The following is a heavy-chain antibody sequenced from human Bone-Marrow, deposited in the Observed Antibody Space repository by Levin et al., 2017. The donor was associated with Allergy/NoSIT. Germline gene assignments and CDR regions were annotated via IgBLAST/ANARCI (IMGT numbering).Heavy chain of an antibody. J-gene: IGHJ6*02. CDR1: GFTFSDYY. Sequence: GGSLRLSCAASGFTFSDYYISWIRQAPGKGPELVSYISGRATTTYYADSVKGRFSISRDNANNSLYLQLNSLRAEDTAVYFCAREGIVVVGASSTSYYFGMDVWGQGTTVTVSS. D-gene: IGHD2-15*01. V-gene: IGHV3-11*01. CDR3: AREGIVVVGASSTSYYFGMDV. CDR2: ISGRATTT.